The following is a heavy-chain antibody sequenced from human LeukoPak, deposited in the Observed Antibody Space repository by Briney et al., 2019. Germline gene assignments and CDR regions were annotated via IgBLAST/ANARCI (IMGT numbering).Heavy chain of an antibody. CDR2: INHSGST. J-gene: IGHJ5*02. CDR1: GGSFSGYY. V-gene: IGHV4-34*01. Sequence: SETLSLTCAVYGGSFSGYYWSWIRQPPGKGLEWIGEINHSGSTNYNPSLKSRVTISVDTSKNQFSLKLSPVTAADTAVYYCAIPYCSGGSCYSAFDPWGQGTLVTVSS. D-gene: IGHD2-15*01. CDR3: AIPYCSGGSCYSAFDP.